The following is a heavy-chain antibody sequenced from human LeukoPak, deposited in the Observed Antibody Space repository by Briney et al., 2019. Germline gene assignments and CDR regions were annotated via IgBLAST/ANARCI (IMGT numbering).Heavy chain of an antibody. CDR3: ARAFSGFGEEVGY. V-gene: IGHV3-48*03. J-gene: IGHJ4*02. CDR1: GFTFSSYE. Sequence: GGSLRLSCAASGFTFSSYEMNWVRQAPGKGLEWVSYISSSGSTIYYADSVKGRFTISRDNAKNSLYLQMNSLRAEDTAVYYCARAFSGFGEEVGYWGQGTLVTVSS. D-gene: IGHD3-10*01. CDR2: ISSSGSTI.